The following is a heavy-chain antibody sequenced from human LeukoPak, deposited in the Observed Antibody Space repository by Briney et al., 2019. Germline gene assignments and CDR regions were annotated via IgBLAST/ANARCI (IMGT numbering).Heavy chain of an antibody. D-gene: IGHD6-13*01. CDR2: IYHSGST. Sequence: SETLSLTCTVSGGSISSGGYYWSWIRQPPGKGLEWIGYIYHSGSTYYNPSLKSRVTISVDRSKNQFSLKLGSVTAADTAVYYCATDSSTDAFGIWGQGTMVTVSS. CDR1: GGSISSGGYY. J-gene: IGHJ3*02. V-gene: IGHV4-30-2*01. CDR3: ATDSSTDAFGI.